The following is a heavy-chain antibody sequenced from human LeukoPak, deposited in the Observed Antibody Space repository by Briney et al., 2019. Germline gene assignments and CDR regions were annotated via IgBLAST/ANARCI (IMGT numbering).Heavy chain of an antibody. D-gene: IGHD3-22*01. CDR1: QFTFRNYA. CDR2: ISDSGVST. V-gene: IGHV3-23*01. J-gene: IGHJ4*02. Sequence: GGSLRLSCAASQFTFRNYAMTWVRQAPGKGLEWVSAISDSGVSTYYADSVKGRFTISRDNSKNTLYLQMNSLRAEDTAVYYCAKGLKYYYDSTPRYIPFDYWGQGTLVTVSS. CDR3: AKGLKYYYDSTPRYIPFDY.